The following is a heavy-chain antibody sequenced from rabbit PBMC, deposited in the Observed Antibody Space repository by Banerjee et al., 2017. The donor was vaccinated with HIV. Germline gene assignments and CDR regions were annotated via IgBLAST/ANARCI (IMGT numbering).Heavy chain of an antibody. V-gene: IGHV1S45*01. D-gene: IGHD4-1*01. CDR2: IYGGSGST. J-gene: IGHJ4*01. CDR1: GIDFSSYY. CDR3: ARDLAGVIGWNFNL. Sequence: QQQLEESGGGLVKPGGTLTLTCKASGIDFSSYYMCWVRQAPGKGLEWIGCIYGGSGSTYYATWAKGRFTISKPSSTTVTLQMTSLTAADTATYFCARDLAGVIGWNFNLWGPGTLVTVS.